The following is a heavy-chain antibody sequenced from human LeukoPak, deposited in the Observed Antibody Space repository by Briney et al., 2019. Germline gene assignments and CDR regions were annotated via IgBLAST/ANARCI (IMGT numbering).Heavy chain of an antibody. CDR1: GGSISGGSYS. J-gene: IGHJ3*02. V-gene: IGHV4-30-4*07. CDR3: TRGAGSTTSNDAFDI. CDR2: FFYTGNT. Sequence: PSQTLSLTCAVSGGSISGGSYSWGWIRQPPGKGLEWIGYFFYTGNTYYNASLKSRVTISVDTSKNQFSLKVSSVTAADTAVYYCTRGAGSTTSNDAFDIWGQGTMVTVSS. D-gene: IGHD1-1*01.